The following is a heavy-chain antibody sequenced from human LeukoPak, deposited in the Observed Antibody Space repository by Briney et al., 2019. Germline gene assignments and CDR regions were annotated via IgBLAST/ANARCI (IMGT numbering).Heavy chain of an antibody. CDR2: IYYSGST. Sequence: SETLSLTCTVSGGSISSYYWSWIRQPPGKGLEWIGYIYYSGSTNYNPSLKSRVTISVDTSKNQFSLKLSSVTAADTAVYYCARAGVAAAGGGWFDPWGQGTLVTVSS. J-gene: IGHJ5*02. CDR3: ARAGVAAAGGGWFDP. CDR1: GGSISSYY. D-gene: IGHD6-13*01. V-gene: IGHV4-59*01.